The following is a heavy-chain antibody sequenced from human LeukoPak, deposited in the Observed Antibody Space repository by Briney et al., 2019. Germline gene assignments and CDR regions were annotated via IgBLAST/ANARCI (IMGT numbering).Heavy chain of an antibody. J-gene: IGHJ4*02. Sequence: GGSLRLSCAASGFTFSSYEMNWARQAPGKGLEWVSYISSSGSTIYYADSVKGRFTISRDNAKNSLYLQMNSLRAEDTAVYYCARHLSGVTGYTYGRGIDYWGQGTLVTVSS. D-gene: IGHD5-18*01. V-gene: IGHV3-48*03. CDR3: ARHLSGVTGYTYGRGIDY. CDR2: ISSSGSTI. CDR1: GFTFSSYE.